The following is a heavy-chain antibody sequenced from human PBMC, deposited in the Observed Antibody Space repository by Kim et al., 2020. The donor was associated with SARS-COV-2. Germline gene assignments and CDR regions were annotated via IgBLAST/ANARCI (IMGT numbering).Heavy chain of an antibody. CDR1: GGSISSRSYY. V-gene: IGHV4-39*01. J-gene: IGHJ6*02. Sequence: SETLSLTCTVSGGSISSRSYYWGWIRQPPGKGLEWIGSIYYSGITYYNPSLKSRVTISVDTSKNQFSLKLSSVTAADTAVYYCARQPSREYSGLGYYYGMEVWGQGTPVTVSS. CDR3: ARQPSREYSGLGYYYGMEV. D-gene: IGHD5-12*01. CDR2: IYYSGIT.